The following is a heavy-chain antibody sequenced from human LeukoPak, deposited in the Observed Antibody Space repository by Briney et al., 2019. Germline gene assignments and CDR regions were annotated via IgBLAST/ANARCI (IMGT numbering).Heavy chain of an antibody. Sequence: SETLSLTCTVSGGSISSSSYYWGWIRQPPGQGLEWIGSIYYSGSTYYNPSLKSRVTISVDTSKNQFSLKLSSVTAADTAVYYCAPLRGDYDFWSGENWFDPWGQGTLVTVSS. V-gene: IGHV4-39*01. J-gene: IGHJ5*02. CDR3: APLRGDYDFWSGENWFDP. CDR2: IYYSGST. CDR1: GGSISSSSYY. D-gene: IGHD3-3*01.